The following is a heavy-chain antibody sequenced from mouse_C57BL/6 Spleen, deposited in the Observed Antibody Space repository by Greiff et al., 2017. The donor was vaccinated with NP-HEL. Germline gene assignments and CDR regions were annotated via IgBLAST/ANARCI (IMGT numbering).Heavy chain of an antibody. CDR2: ISSGSSTI. CDR1: GFTFSDYG. Sequence: DVMLVESGGGLVKPGGSLKLSCAASGFTFSDYGMHWVRQAPEKGLEWVAYISSGSSTIYYIDTVKGRFTISRDNAKNTLFLQMTSLRSEDTAMYYCARSYYYGSSADYWGQGTTLTVSS. J-gene: IGHJ2*01. D-gene: IGHD1-1*01. CDR3: ARSYYYGSSADY. V-gene: IGHV5-17*01.